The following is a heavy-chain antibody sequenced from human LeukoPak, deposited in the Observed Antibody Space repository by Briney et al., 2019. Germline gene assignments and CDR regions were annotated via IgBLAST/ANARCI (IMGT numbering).Heavy chain of an antibody. CDR3: AKDQRAINYYYGMDV. J-gene: IGHJ6*02. V-gene: IGHV3-23*01. D-gene: IGHD3-10*01. CDR2: ISGSGGST. CDR1: GFTFSSYA. Sequence: GGSLRLSCAASGFTFSSYAMSWVRQAPGKGLEWVSAISGSGGSTYYADSVKGRFTISRDNFKNTLYLQMNSLRAEDTAVYYCAKDQRAINYYYGMDVWGQGTTVTVSS.